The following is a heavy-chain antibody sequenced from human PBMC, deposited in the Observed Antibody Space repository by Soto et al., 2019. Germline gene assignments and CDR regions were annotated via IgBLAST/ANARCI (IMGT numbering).Heavy chain of an antibody. V-gene: IGHV1-69*01. D-gene: IGHD2-2*02. CDR1: GGTFSGYA. CDR2: IIPMFGTS. J-gene: IGHJ4*02. CDR3: ARGSGSSTSCYKESYFDL. Sequence: QVQLVQSGAEVKKPGSSVKVSCTASGGTFSGYAISWVRQAPGQGLEWMGEIIPMFGTSNYAQKFQGRVTITADESTSTAYMELSSLRSEDTAVYYCARGSGSSTSCYKESYFDLWGQGTLVTVSS.